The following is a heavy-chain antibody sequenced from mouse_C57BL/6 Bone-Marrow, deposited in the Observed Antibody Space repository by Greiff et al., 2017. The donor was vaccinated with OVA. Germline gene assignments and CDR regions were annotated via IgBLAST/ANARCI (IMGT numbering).Heavy chain of an antibody. J-gene: IGHJ2*01. CDR2: IYPRSGNT. V-gene: IGHV1-81*01. Sequence: QVQLKESGAELARPGASVKLSCKASGYTFTSYGISWVKQRTGQGLEWIGEIYPRSGNTYYNEKFKGKATLTADKSSSTAYMELRSLTSEDSAVYFCARFEANLNLYWGQGTTLTVSS. CDR3: ARFEANLNLY. CDR1: GYTFTSYG. D-gene: IGHD6-1*01.